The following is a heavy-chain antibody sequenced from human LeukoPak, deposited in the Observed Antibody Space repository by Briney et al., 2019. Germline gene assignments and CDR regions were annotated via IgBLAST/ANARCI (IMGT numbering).Heavy chain of an antibody. CDR1: GFTFSSYG. V-gene: IGHV3-30*02. J-gene: IGHJ6*03. CDR3: ASESSTSWGYYYYYMDV. D-gene: IGHD2-2*01. CDR2: IRYDGSNK. Sequence: PGGSLRLSCAASGFTFSSYGMHWVRQAPGKGLEWVAFIRYDGSNKYYADSVKGRFTISRDNSKNTLYLQMNSLRAEDTAVYYCASESSTSWGYYYYYMDVWGKGTTVTVSS.